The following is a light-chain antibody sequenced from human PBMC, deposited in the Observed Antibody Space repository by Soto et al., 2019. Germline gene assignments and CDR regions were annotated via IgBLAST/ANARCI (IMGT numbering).Light chain of an antibody. J-gene: IGKJ1*01. Sequence: EIVLMQSPGTLSLSAGERATLSCRASQSVSSSYLAWYQQKPGQAPRLLIYGASSGATGIPDRFSGSGSGTDFTLTISRLEPEDFAVYYCQQYGSSPQTFGQGTKVDIK. CDR2: GAS. CDR1: QSVSSSY. V-gene: IGKV3-20*01. CDR3: QQYGSSPQT.